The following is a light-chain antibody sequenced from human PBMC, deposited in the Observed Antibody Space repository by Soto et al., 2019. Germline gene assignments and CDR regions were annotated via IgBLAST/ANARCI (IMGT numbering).Light chain of an antibody. V-gene: IGKV3-20*01. Sequence: EIVLTQSPGTVSLSVGERATLSCRASQSLSSNYLAWYQQKPGQAPTVLIYEAFRRATGIPDRFSGSGSGTXFXLXISXXXXEDFAVYYCQQYDTSATFGQGTKVEIK. J-gene: IGKJ1*01. CDR1: QSLSSNY. CDR3: QQYDTSAT. CDR2: EAF.